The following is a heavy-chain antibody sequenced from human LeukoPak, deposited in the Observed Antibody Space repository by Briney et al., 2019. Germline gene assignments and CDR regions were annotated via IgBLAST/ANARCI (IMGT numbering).Heavy chain of an antibody. Sequence: PGGSLRLSCAASGFTFSDYYMNWVRQAPGKGLEWVSYISSSGTSIYYADSVKGRFTISRDNAKNSLYLQMSSLRAADTAVYYCATYSSLNRREFQYWGQGTLLTVSS. J-gene: IGHJ1*01. CDR1: GFTFSDYY. D-gene: IGHD3-22*01. CDR3: ATYSSLNRREFQY. CDR2: ISSSGTSI. V-gene: IGHV3-11*01.